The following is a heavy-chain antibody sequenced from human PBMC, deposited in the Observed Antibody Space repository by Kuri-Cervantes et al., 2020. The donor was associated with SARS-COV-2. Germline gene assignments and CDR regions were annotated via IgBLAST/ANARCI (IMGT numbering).Heavy chain of an antibody. CDR1: GFTFRSYS. CDR3: AIAHTGSYYPLDF. CDR2: ISYDGNRR. Sequence: LSLTCAASGFTFRSYSMHWVRQAPGKGLEWVAVISYDGNRRYYADSVKGRFSISRETSNNTLYLQMNSLSDEDTAVYFCAIAHTGSYYPLDFWGQGTLVTVSS. D-gene: IGHD1-26*01. V-gene: IGHV3-30*01. J-gene: IGHJ4*02.